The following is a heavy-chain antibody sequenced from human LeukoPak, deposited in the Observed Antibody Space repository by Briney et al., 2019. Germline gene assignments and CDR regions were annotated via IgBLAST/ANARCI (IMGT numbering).Heavy chain of an antibody. V-gene: IGHV3-15*01. CDR1: GLTFSSYW. CDR2: IKSKTDGGTT. CDR3: TTDLYYYDSSGYYTTFDY. D-gene: IGHD3-22*01. J-gene: IGHJ4*02. Sequence: GGSLRLSCAASGLTFSSYWMSWVRQAPGKGLEWVGRIKSKTDGGTTDHAAPVKGRFTISRDDSKNTLYLQMNSLKTEDTAVYYCTTDLYYYDSSGYYTTFDYWGQGTLVTVSS.